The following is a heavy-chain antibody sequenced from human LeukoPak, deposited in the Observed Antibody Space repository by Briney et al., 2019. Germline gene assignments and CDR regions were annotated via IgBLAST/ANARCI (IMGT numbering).Heavy chain of an antibody. D-gene: IGHD6-19*01. V-gene: IGHV3-30-3*01. CDR1: GFTFSSYA. Sequence: GGSLRLSCAASGFTFSSYAMHWVRQAPGKGLEWVAVISYDGSNKYYADSVKGRFTISRDKSKNTLYLQMNSLRAEDTAVYYCARGDGSGWSGDYWGQGTLVTVSS. CDR2: ISYDGSNK. CDR3: ARGDGSGWSGDY. J-gene: IGHJ4*02.